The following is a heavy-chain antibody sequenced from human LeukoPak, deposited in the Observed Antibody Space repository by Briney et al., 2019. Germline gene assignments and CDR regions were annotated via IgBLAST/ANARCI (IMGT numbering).Heavy chain of an antibody. V-gene: IGHV1-69*05. Sequence: SVKVSCKASGGTFSSYAISWVRQAPGEGLEWMGGIIPIFGTANYAQKFQGRVTITTDESTSTAYMELSSLRSEDTAVYYCARAIYVMTTVTTGYYYYYMDVWGKGTTVTVSS. CDR1: GGTFSSYA. J-gene: IGHJ6*03. CDR2: IIPIFGTA. D-gene: IGHD4-11*01. CDR3: ARAIYVMTTVTTGYYYYYMDV.